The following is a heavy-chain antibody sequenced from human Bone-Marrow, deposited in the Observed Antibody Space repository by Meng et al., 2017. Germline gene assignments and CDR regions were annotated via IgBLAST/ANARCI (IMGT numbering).Heavy chain of an antibody. J-gene: IGHJ5*02. CDR1: GGSISSYY. D-gene: IGHD3-22*01. V-gene: IGHV4-4*07. CDR3: ARDGGTMIVVSWFDP. CDR2: IYTSGST. Sequence: VQLQESGPGRVRPSETLSLTCTVSGGSISSYYWSWIRQPAGKGLEWIGRIYTSGSTNYNPSLKSRVTMSVDTSKNQFSLKLSSVTAADTAVYYCARDGGTMIVVSWFDPWGQGTLVTVSS.